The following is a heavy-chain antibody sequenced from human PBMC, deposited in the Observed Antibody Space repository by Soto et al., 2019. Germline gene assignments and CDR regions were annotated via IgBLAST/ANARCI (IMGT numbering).Heavy chain of an antibody. CDR1: GFTFSSYG. J-gene: IGHJ4*02. V-gene: IGHV3-30*18. CDR2: ISNDGNNK. Sequence: QVQLVESGGGVVQPGRSLRLSCAASGFTFSSYGLHWVRQAPGKGLELVALISNDGNNKQYVDSVKGRFTISRETSKNTLYREMHSMRLADTAVYYCAKGRSIYYCDYWGQGALVTVSS. CDR3: AKGRSIYYCDY.